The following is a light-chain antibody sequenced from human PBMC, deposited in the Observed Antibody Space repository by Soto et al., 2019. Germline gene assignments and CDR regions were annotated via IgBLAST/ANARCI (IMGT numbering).Light chain of an antibody. CDR1: QSAGNF. CDR2: YIS. Sequence: EIVMTQSPATLSVSPGETASLSCRASQSAGNFLAWYQQTPGQAPRLLIYYISTRATGIPARFSGCGSGTEFTLTINSLQSEDSAVYYCQQPNQWPITFGQVTRLEIK. J-gene: IGKJ5*01. CDR3: QQPNQWPIT. V-gene: IGKV3D-15*01.